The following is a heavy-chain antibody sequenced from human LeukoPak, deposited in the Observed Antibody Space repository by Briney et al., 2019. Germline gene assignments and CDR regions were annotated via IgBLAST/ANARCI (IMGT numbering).Heavy chain of an antibody. CDR2: ISYDGSNK. D-gene: IGHD6-13*01. Sequence: GGSLRLSCAASGFTFSSYAMHWVRQAPGKGLEWVAVISYDGSNKYYADSVKGRFTISRDNSKNTLYLQMNSLRAEDTAVYYCARPGIAAAGFSFGCYGMDVWGQGTTVTVSS. V-gene: IGHV3-30*04. CDR3: ARPGIAAAGFSFGCYGMDV. J-gene: IGHJ6*02. CDR1: GFTFSSYA.